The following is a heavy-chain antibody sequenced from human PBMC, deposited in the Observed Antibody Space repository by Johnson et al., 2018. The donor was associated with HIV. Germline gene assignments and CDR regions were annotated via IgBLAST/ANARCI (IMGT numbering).Heavy chain of an antibody. D-gene: IGHD6-25*01. J-gene: IGHJ3*02. CDR1: GFTFDDYA. V-gene: IGHV3-9*01. CDR2: ISWNSGSI. CDR3: AKDRSLLRRSAFDI. Sequence: VQLVESGGGLVQPGRSLRLSCAASGFTFDDYAMHWVRQAPGKGLEWVSGISWNSGSIGYADSVKGRFTISRDNAKNSLYLQMNSLRAEDTALYYCAKDRSLLRRSAFDIWGQGTMVTVSS.